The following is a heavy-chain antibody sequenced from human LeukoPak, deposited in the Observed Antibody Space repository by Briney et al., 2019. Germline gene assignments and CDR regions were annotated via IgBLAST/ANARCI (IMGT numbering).Heavy chain of an antibody. Sequence: GGSLRLSCAASGFTFTTYDMTWVRQAPGKGLEWVSGISGSGRTTNYADSVKGRFTISRDNSKNTLFLQMNNLRAEDTAVYYCAKDRDCSSTSCYVPLDSWGQGTLVTVSS. CDR3: AKDRDCSSTSCYVPLDS. J-gene: IGHJ4*02. CDR2: ISGSGRTT. D-gene: IGHD2-2*01. V-gene: IGHV3-23*01. CDR1: GFTFTTYD.